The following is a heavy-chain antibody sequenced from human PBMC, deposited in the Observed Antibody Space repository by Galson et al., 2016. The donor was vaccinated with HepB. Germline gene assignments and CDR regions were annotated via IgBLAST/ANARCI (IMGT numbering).Heavy chain of an antibody. Sequence: SVKVSCKASNYTFSNYGVSWLRQAPGQGLEWMGWISGRNGNTRYAQKFQDRLTMTTDTSTNTGYMELRSLRPDDTAMYYGVRAKGENPLSAHTYWGQGTLVTVSS. CDR3: VRAKGENPLSAHTY. V-gene: IGHV1-18*01. J-gene: IGHJ4*02. CDR2: ISGRNGNT. CDR1: NYTFSNYG. D-gene: IGHD3-16*01.